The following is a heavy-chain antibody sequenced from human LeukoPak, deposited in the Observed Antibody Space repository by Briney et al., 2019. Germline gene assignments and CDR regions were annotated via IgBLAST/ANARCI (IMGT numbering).Heavy chain of an antibody. J-gene: IGHJ4*02. Sequence: PGGSLRLSRAASGFSVSSDYIGWVRQAPGKGLEWVSVIYSGGSTYYADSVKGRFTISRDNSKNTVYLQMNSLRPEDTAVYYCARRKTGSPYDYWGQGTLVTVSS. D-gene: IGHD1-1*01. V-gene: IGHV3-53*01. CDR3: ARRKTGSPYDY. CDR2: IYSGGST. CDR1: GFSVSSDY.